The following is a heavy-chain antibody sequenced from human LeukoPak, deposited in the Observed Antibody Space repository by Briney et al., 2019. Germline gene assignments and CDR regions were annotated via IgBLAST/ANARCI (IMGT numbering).Heavy chain of an antibody. J-gene: IGHJ6*02. D-gene: IGHD6-13*01. V-gene: IGHV4-59*01. CDR3: ARSPSSSWSGAYYYGMDV. Sequence: SETLSLTCTVSGGSISSYYWSWIRQPPGKGLEWIGYIYYSGSTNYNPSLKSRVTISVDTSKNQFSLKLSSVTAADTVVYYCARSPSSSWSGAYYYGMDVWGQGTTVTVSS. CDR1: GGSISSYY. CDR2: IYYSGST.